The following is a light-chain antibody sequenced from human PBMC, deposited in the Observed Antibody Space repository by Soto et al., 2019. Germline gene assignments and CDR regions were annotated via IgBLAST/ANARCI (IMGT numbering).Light chain of an antibody. J-gene: IGKJ3*01. Sequence: DIVMTQSPDSLAVSLGERATINCKSSQSVLSGSNNRNYLAWYQQKPGQPPKLLIYWASARESGAPDRFSGSGSGTDFTLSIRSLQAEDVAVYYCQQYYTTPFTFGPGTTVDIK. CDR2: WAS. CDR1: QSVLSGSNNRNY. CDR3: QQYYTTPFT. V-gene: IGKV4-1*01.